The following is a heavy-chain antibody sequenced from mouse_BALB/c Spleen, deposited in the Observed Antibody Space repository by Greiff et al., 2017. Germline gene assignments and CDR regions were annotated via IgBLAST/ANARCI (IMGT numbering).Heavy chain of an antibody. J-gene: IGHJ4*01. CDR1: GFTFSSYA. V-gene: IGHV5-6-5*01. CDR3: ARGSLSIHGAMDY. Sequence: EVKLVESGGGLVKPGGSLKLSCAASGFTFSSYAMSWVRQTPEKRLEWVASISSGGSTYYPDSVKGRFTISRDNARNILYLQMSSLRSEDTAMDSCARGSLSIHGAMDYWGQGTSVTVSS. D-gene: IGHD6-5*01. CDR2: ISSGGST.